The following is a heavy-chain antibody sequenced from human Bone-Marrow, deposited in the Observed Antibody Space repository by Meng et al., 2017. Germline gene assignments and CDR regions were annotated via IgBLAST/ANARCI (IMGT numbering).Heavy chain of an antibody. Sequence: GESLKISCAASGFSLSDYWVHWVRQAPKQGLVRVSRINSDGRSINYADSVKGRFTISRDNAKNTLYLEMNSLRADDTAVYYCVRDDCSSTSCYADAFDLWGQGTMVTVSS. CDR1: GFSLSDYW. CDR2: INSDGRSI. D-gene: IGHD2-2*01. V-gene: IGHV3-74*01. J-gene: IGHJ3*01. CDR3: VRDDCSSTSCYADAFDL.